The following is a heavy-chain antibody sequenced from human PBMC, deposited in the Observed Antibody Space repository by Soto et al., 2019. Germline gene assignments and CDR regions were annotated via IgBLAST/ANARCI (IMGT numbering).Heavy chain of an antibody. CDR2: IYYSGST. J-gene: IGHJ5*02. V-gene: IGHV4-31*03. Sequence: QVQLQESGPGLVKPSQNLSPTCTVSGGCISSGGYYWNWIGQRPGKGLEWIGYIYYSGSTYYNPSLKSRVNMSVDTSKNQFSLKLSSVTAADTAVYYCARELEFADPWGQGTLVTVSS. CDR1: GGCISSGGYY. CDR3: ARELEFADP.